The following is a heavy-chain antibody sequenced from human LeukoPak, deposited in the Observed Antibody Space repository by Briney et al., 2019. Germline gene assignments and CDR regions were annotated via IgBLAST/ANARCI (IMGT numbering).Heavy chain of an antibody. J-gene: IGHJ4*02. CDR3: AKGYCTTSSCYAAKHFDY. Sequence: PGGSLRLSCEASGFTFSIYAMSWVRQAPGKGLEWVSAINSGGITYYADSVKGRFTISRDDSKNTLYLQMNSLRAEDTAVYYCAKGYCTTSSCYAAKHFDYWGQGTLVTVSS. V-gene: IGHV3-23*01. CDR1: GFTFSIYA. D-gene: IGHD2-2*01. CDR2: INSGGIT.